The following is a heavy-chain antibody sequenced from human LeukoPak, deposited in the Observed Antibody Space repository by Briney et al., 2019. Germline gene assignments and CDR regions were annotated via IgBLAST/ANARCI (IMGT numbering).Heavy chain of an antibody. CDR2: ISAYNGNT. V-gene: IGHV1-18*04. CDR3: ARARLRITAGDAFDI. D-gene: IGHD3-10*01. J-gene: IGHJ3*02. Sequence: ASVKVSCKASGYTFTSYYMHWVRQAPGQGLEWMGWISAYNGNTNYAQKLQGRVTMTIDTSTSTAYMELRSLRSDDPAVYYCARARLRITAGDAFDIWGQGTMVTVSS. CDR1: GYTFTSYY.